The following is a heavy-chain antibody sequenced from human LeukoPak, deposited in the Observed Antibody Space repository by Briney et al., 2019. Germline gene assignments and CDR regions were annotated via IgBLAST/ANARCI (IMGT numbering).Heavy chain of an antibody. CDR1: GGSISSYY. D-gene: IGHD2-21*01. J-gene: IGHJ4*02. CDR2: IYYSGST. V-gene: IGHV4-59*01. CDR3: ARTHCGGDCYQFDY. Sequence: SETLSLTCTVSGGSISSYYWSWIRQPPGKGLEWIGYIYYSGSTNYNPSLKSRVTISVDTSKNQFSLKLSSVTAADTAVYYCARTHCGGDCYQFDYWGQGTLVTVSS.